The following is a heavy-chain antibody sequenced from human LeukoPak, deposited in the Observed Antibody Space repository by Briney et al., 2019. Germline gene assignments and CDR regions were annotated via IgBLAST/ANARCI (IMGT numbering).Heavy chain of an antibody. CDR3: AKDHYYDSSGYFDY. V-gene: IGHV3-9*01. CDR1: GFTFDDYA. Sequence: GGSLRLSCAASGFTFDDYAMHWVRQAPGKGLEWVSGISWNSGSIGYADSVKGRFTISRDNAKNSLYLQMNSLRAEDTALYYCAKDHYYDSSGYFDYWGQGTLVTVSS. J-gene: IGHJ4*02. D-gene: IGHD3-22*01. CDR2: ISWNSGSI.